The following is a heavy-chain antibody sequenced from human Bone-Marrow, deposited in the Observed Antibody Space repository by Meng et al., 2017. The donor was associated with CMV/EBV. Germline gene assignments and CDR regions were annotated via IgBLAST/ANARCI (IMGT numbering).Heavy chain of an antibody. V-gene: IGHV3-11*01. CDR2: ISSSGSTI. D-gene: IGHD4-17*01. J-gene: IGHJ6*02. CDR1: GFTFSDYY. CDR3: ARDLSRADYGDEYYYYYGMDV. Sequence: GESLKIYCAASGFTFSDYYMSWIRQAPGKGLEWVSYISSSGSTIYYADSVKGRFTISRDNAKNSLYLQMNSRRAEDTAVYYCARDLSRADYGDEYYYYYGMDVWGQGTTVTVSS.